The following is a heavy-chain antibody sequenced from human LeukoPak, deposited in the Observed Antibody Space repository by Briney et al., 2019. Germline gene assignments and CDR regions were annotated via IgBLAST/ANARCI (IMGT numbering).Heavy chain of an antibody. J-gene: IGHJ4*02. CDR3: ARDRRPQYYYGSGSYYSEFDY. CDR2: INPNSGGT. D-gene: IGHD3-10*01. Sequence: ASVKVSCKASGYTFTGYYMHWVRQAPGQGREWMGWINPNSGGTNYAQKFQGRVTMTRDTSISTAYMELSRLRSDDTAVYYCARDRRPQYYYGSGSYYSEFDYWGQGTLVTVSS. CDR1: GYTFTGYY. V-gene: IGHV1-2*02.